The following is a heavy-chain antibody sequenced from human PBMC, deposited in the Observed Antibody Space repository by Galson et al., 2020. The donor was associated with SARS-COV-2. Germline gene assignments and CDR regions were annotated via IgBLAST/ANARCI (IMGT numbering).Heavy chain of an antibody. CDR3: ARGRFNWNYIRFDP. V-gene: IGHV3-20*01. CDR2: INHNGVSR. Sequence: GGSLSLSCTASGFNFHDYDMAWVRRSPGKVLDLISAINHNGVSRGYADPVKGRCTISRDHAKNTLYLQMNSLTAEDTALYHCARGRFNWNYIRFDPWGQGTLVTVSA. D-gene: IGHD1-7*01. J-gene: IGHJ5*02. CDR1: GFNFHDYD.